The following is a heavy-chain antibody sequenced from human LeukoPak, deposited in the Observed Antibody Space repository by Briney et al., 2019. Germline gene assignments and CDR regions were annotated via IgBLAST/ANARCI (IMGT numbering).Heavy chain of an antibody. D-gene: IGHD3-10*01. V-gene: IGHV1-2*02. CDR2: FNPNNGAT. CDR1: EYTFTDYY. CDR3: ARDTTYGSGSYPYYYMDV. Sequence: ASVKVSCKASEYTFTDYYMHWVRQAPGQGLEWMGYFNPNNGATNYAQNFQGRVTMTRDTSTSTVYMELRSLRSEDTAVYYCARDTTYGSGSYPYYYMDVWGKGTTVTVSS. J-gene: IGHJ6*03.